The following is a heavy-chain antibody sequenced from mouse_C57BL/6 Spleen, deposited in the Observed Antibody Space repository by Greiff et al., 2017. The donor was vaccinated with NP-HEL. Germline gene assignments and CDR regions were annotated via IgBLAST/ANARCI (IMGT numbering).Heavy chain of an antibody. Sequence: EVQVVESGGGLVQSGRSLRLSCATSGFTFSDFYMEWVRQAPGKGLEWIAASRNKANDYTTEYSASVKGRFIVSRDTSQSILYLQMNALRAEDTAIYYCARDADDSDGGFAYWGQGTLVTVSA. CDR3: ARDADDSDGGFAY. CDR1: GFTFSDFY. D-gene: IGHD2-4*01. J-gene: IGHJ3*01. CDR2: SRNKANDYTT. V-gene: IGHV7-1*01.